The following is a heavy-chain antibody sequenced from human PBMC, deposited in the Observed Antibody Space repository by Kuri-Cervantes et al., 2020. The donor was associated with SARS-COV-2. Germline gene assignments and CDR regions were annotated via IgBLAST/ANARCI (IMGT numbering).Heavy chain of an antibody. D-gene: IGHD5-18*01. Sequence: GGSLRLSCAASGFTVSSNYMSWVRQAPGKGLEWVSAISGSGGSTYYADSVKGRFTISRDNSKNTLYLQKNSLRAEDTAVYYCAAPASYGYYWYFDLWGRGTLVTVSS. CDR3: AAPASYGYYWYFDL. CDR1: GFTVSSNY. J-gene: IGHJ2*01. V-gene: IGHV3-23*01. CDR2: ISGSGGST.